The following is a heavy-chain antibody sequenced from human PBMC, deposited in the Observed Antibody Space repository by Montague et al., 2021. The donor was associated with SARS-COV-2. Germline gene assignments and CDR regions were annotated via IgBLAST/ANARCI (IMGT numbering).Heavy chain of an antibody. CDR3: ARMRIAAAGSPFDI. CDR1: GFSLSTSGIC. V-gene: IGHV2-70*11. CDR2: XDWDDDK. J-gene: IGHJ3*02. Sequence: PALVKPTKTLTLTCTFSGFSLSTSGICVSWIRQPPGKALEWLARXDWDDDKYYSTSLKTRLTISKDTSKNQVVLTMTNMDPVDTATYYCARMRIAAAGSPFDIWGQGTMVTVSS. D-gene: IGHD6-13*01.